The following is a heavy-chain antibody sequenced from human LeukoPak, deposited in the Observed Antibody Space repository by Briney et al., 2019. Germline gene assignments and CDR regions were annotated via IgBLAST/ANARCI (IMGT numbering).Heavy chain of an antibody. CDR2: INSNGGST. CDR3: ARAGAVVDNWFDP. V-gene: IGHV3-64*01. D-gene: IGHD2-15*01. CDR1: GFTFSSYA. J-gene: IGHJ5*02. Sequence: GGSLRLSCVASGFTFSSYAMHWVRQTPGKGLEYVSGINSNGGSTHYANSVKGRFTISRDNSKHTLYLQMGSLRTEDTAVYYCARAGAVVDNWFDPWGQGTLVTVSS.